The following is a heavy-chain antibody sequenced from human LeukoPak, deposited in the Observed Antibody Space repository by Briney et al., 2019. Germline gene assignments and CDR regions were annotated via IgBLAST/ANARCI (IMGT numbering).Heavy chain of an antibody. J-gene: IGHJ3*02. CDR3: ARGYQLRDDAFDI. V-gene: IGHV4-59*01. CDR1: GGSISSYY. D-gene: IGHD2-2*01. CDR2: IYNSGRT. Sequence: SETLSLTCTVSGGSISSYYWSWIRQSPGKGLEYIGYIYNSGRTNYNPSLTSRVTISVDTSKNQFSQKLGSVTAADTALYYWARGYQLRDDAFDIWGQGTMVTVSS.